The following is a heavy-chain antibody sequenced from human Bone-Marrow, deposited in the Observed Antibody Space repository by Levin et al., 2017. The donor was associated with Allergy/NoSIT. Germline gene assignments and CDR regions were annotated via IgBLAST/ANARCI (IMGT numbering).Heavy chain of an antibody. CDR1: GGSISSSSYY. CDR2: IYYSGST. D-gene: IGHD3-10*01. J-gene: IGHJ4*02. CDR3: ARRRGNYYGSGSTINFDY. V-gene: IGHV4-39*01. Sequence: PSETLSLTCTVSGGSISSSSYYWGWIRQPPGKGLEWIGSIYYSGSTYYNPSLKSRVTISVDTSKNQFSLKLSSVTAADTAVYYCARRRGNYYGSGSTINFDYWGQGTLVTVSS.